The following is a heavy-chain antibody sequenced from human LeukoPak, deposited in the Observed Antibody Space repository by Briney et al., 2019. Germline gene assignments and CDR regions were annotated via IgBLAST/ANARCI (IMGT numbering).Heavy chain of an antibody. D-gene: IGHD2-15*01. CDR3: ARGQYLDCSGGSCYPYYFGY. V-gene: IGHV4-34*01. Sequence: SETLSLTCAVYGGSFSGYYWSWIRQPPGKGLEWIGEINHSGSTNYNPSLKSRVTISVDTSKNQFSLKLSSVTAADTAVYYCARGQYLDCSGGSCYPYYFGYWGQGTLVTVSS. CDR2: INHSGST. CDR1: GGSFSGYY. J-gene: IGHJ4*02.